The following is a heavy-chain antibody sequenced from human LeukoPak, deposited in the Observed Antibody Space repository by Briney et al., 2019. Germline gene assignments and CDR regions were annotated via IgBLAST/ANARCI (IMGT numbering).Heavy chain of an antibody. D-gene: IGHD2-2*01. V-gene: IGHV1-2*06. CDR1: GYTFTGYH. J-gene: IGHJ4*02. CDR2: INPNSGDT. CDR3: ARDYCSSTSCLFDY. Sequence: ASVKVSCKASGYTFTGYHMHWVRQAPGQGLEWMGRINPNSGDTNYAQKFQGKVTMTRDTSISTAYMELSRLRSDDTAVYYCARDYCSSTSCLFDYWGQGTLVTVSS.